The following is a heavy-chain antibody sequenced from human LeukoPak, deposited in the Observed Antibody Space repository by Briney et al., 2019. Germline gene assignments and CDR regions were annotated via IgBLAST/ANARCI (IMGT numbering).Heavy chain of an antibody. CDR2: IYHSGST. CDR1: GGSISSGSYY. V-gene: IGHV4-30-2*01. J-gene: IGHJ4*02. Sequence: PSETLSLTCTVSGGSISSGSYYWSWIRQPAGKGLEWIGYIYHSGSTYYTPSLKSRVIISIDRSKNQFSLRLSSVTAADTAVYYCAREDCSSTNCYFDYWGQGTLVPVSS. D-gene: IGHD2-2*01. CDR3: AREDCSSTNCYFDY.